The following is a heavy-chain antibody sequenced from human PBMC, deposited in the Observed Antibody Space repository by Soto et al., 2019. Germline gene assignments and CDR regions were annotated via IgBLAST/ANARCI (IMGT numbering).Heavy chain of an antibody. CDR2: MNPNSGNT. J-gene: IGHJ3*02. Sequence: ASVKVSCKASGYTFTSYDINWVRQAPGQGLEWMGWMNPNSGNTGYAQKFQGRVTMTRNTSISTAYMELSSLRSEDTAVYYCARGRYYDFWSGSDAFDIWGQGTMVTVSS. CDR3: ARGRYYDFWSGSDAFDI. D-gene: IGHD3-3*01. V-gene: IGHV1-8*01. CDR1: GYTFTSYD.